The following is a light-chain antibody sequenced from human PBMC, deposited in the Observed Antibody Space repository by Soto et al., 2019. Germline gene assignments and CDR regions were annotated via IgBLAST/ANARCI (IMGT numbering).Light chain of an antibody. Sequence: DIVMTQTPRSRPVSPGEPASISCRSSQSLLDSDDANTYLEWYLQKPGQSPQLLIYLGSNRASGVPDRFSGSGSGTDFTLKISRVEAEDVGVYYCMQSLQTWTFGQGTKVDIK. V-gene: IGKV2-28*01. CDR1: QSLLDSDDANTY. J-gene: IGKJ1*01. CDR2: LGS. CDR3: MQSLQTWT.